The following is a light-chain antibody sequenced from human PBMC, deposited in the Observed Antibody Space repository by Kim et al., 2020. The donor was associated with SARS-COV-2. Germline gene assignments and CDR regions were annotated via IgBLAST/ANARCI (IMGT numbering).Light chain of an antibody. J-gene: IGKJ2*01. CDR1: QSVSSSY. Sequence: SPGESAALSCRASQSVSSSYLAWYQQKPGQAPRLLIYGASSRATGIPDSFSGSGSGTDFTLTISRLEPEDFAVYYCQQYGSSPPYTFGQGTKLEI. V-gene: IGKV3-20*01. CDR2: GAS. CDR3: QQYGSSPPYT.